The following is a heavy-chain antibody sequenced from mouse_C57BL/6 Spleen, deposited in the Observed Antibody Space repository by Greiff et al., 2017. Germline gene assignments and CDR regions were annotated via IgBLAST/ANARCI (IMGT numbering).Heavy chain of an antibody. J-gene: IGHJ4*01. V-gene: IGHV1-7*01. CDR1: GYTFTSYW. Sequence: QVQLKQSGAELAKPGASVKLSCKASGYTFTSYWMPWVKQRPGQGLEWIGYINPSSGYTKYNQKFKDKSTLTVEKSSSTAYMQLSSLPYEDSAVYDCARPDYYAMDYWGQGTSVTVSS. CDR3: ARPDYYAMDY. CDR2: INPSSGYT.